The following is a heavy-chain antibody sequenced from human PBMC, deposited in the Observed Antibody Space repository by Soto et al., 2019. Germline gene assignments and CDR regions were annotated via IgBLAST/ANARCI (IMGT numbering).Heavy chain of an antibody. CDR3: AGGEMSTISFDY. CDR2: MSRTGDNT. D-gene: IGHD1-1*01. V-gene: IGHV3-23*01. Sequence: PGGSLRLSCAASGFTFSIYAMTWVRQSPGKGLEWVSSMSRTGDNTYYADSVKGRFTISRDNSKNTLYLQMNSLRAEDTAMYYCAGGEMSTISFDYWGQGTLVTVSS. J-gene: IGHJ4*02. CDR1: GFTFSIYA.